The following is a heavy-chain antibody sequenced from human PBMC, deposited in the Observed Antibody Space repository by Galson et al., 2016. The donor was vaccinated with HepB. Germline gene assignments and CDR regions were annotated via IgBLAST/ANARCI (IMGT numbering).Heavy chain of an antibody. CDR1: GYSFTSYW. D-gene: IGHD3-10*01. J-gene: IGHJ3*02. Sequence: QSGAEVKKPGESLQLSCRGSGYSFTSYWIGCVRQMPGKGLEWMGIIYPGDSAPRYSPSFQGQVTISVDKSISTAYLQWSSLMASDTAMYYCATFGGAFDIWGQGTMVTVSS. V-gene: IGHV5-51*01. CDR2: IYPGDSAP. CDR3: ATFGGAFDI.